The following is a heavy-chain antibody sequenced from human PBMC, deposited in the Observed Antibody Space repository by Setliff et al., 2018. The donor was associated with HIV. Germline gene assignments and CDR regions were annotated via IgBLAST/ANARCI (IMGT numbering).Heavy chain of an antibody. D-gene: IGHD3-16*01. CDR2: ISGSGDST. J-gene: IGHJ5*02. Sequence: GGSLRLSCVASGFTFSRDWMLWVRQAPGKGLVWVSRISGSGDSTFYAHSVKGRFTISRDNSRDTLYLEMNNLRAEDTALYYCAKDYTPTFWEYNWFDVWGQGTQVTVSS. V-gene: IGHV3-23*01. CDR1: GFTFSRDW. CDR3: AKDYTPTFWEYNWFDV.